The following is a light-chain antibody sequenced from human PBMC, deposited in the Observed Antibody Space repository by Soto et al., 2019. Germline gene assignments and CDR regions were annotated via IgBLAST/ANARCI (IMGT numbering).Light chain of an antibody. CDR1: QSVSSSF. CDR2: GAS. CDR3: QQYGSSLLT. V-gene: IGKV3-20*01. Sequence: EIVLTQSPGILSLSPGERATRSCRASQSVSSSFLAWYQQQPGQAPRILISGASSRATGIPDRFSGSGSGTDFTLTISRLEPEDFAVYYCQQYGSSLLTFGGGTKVEIK. J-gene: IGKJ4*01.